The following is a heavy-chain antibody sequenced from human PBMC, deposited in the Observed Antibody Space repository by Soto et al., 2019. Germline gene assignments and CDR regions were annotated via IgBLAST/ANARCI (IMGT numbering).Heavy chain of an antibody. D-gene: IGHD6-13*01. J-gene: IGHJ4*02. Sequence: WGSLRLSCAASGCTFSSYSMNWVRQAPRKGLEWDSSISSSSSYIYYADSVKGRFTISRDNAKNSLYLQMNSLRAEDTAVYYCARAVGELVGGYWGQGTLVTVSS. CDR1: GCTFSSYS. CDR3: ARAVGELVGGY. V-gene: IGHV3-21*01. CDR2: ISSSSSYI.